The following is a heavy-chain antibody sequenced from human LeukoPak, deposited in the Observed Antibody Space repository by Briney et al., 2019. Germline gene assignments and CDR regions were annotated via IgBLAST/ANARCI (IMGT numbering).Heavy chain of an antibody. CDR1: GYTFTGYY. D-gene: IGHD6-6*01. CDR2: IDPNSGGT. CDR3: ARGGSSSPLYYCDY. J-gene: IGHJ4*02. Sequence: ASVKVSCKASGYTFTGYYMHWVRQAPAQGLEWMGWIDPNSGGTKYAQKFQGRVTMTKDTSISTAYMDLSRLTSDDTAFYYCARGGSSSPLYYCDYWGPGTLVTVSS. V-gene: IGHV1-2*02.